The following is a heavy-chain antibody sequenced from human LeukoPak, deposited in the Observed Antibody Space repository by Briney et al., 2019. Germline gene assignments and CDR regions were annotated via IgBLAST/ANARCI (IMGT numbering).Heavy chain of an antibody. CDR2: IYPGDSDT. V-gene: IGHV5-51*01. D-gene: IGHD3-22*01. CDR1: GYNFSTYW. J-gene: IGHJ4*02. CDR3: PRRYDSSGYFTY. Sequence: GESLKTSCKGSGYNFSTYWIGWLRQMPGKGLEWMGIIYPGDSDTRYSPSFQGQVTISADKSIGTAYLQWSSLKASDTAMYYCPRRYDSSGYFTYWGQGTLVTVSS.